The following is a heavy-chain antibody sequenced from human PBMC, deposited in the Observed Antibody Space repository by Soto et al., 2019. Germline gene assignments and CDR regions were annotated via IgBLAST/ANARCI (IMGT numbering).Heavy chain of an antibody. D-gene: IGHD3-10*01. V-gene: IGHV2-5*02. J-gene: IGHJ6*03. CDR3: AHVPGSGQLLYSYYYYMDV. CDR1: GFSLTTRGVG. Sequence: ESGPTLVKPTQTLTLTCPFSGFSLTTRGVGVGWIRQPPGKALEWLALIYWDDDKRYSPSLKSRLTITKDTSKNQLVLTLTNMDPVDTATYYCAHVPGSGQLLYSYYYYMDVWGKGATVAVS. CDR2: IYWDDDK.